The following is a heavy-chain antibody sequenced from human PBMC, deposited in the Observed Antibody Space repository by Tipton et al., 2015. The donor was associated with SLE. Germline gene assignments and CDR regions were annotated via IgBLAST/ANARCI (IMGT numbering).Heavy chain of an antibody. D-gene: IGHD1-26*01. CDR3: ASTVVGAISKTFDY. Sequence: TLSLTCTVSDGSISDYYWTWIRQPAGEGLEWIGRIYASGSTNYNPSLESRVTMSIDTSKNQFSLKLSSVTAADTAVYYCASTVVGAISKTFDYWGQGTLVTVSS. CDR2: IYASGST. V-gene: IGHV4-4*07. J-gene: IGHJ4*02. CDR1: DGSISDYY.